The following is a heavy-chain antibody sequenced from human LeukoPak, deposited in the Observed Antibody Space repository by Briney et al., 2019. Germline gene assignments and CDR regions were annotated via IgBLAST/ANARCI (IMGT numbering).Heavy chain of an antibody. CDR1: KFTFSNYG. Sequence: GGSLRLSCTASKFTFSNYGMHWVRQAPGKGLEWVASIRFDGGYQYYADSVKGRFTISRDNSKNTPSLQMNSLRAEDTAIYYCAKDQMEWLVSPEAFDLWGQGTMVTVSS. CDR2: IRFDGGYQ. V-gene: IGHV3-30*02. CDR3: AKDQMEWLVSPEAFDL. J-gene: IGHJ3*01. D-gene: IGHD6-19*01.